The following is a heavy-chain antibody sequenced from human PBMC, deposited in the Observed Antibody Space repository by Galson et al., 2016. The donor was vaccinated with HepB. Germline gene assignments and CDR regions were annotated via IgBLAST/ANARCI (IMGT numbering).Heavy chain of an antibody. Sequence: SETLSLTCTVSGGSISSSNYYWGWIRQPPGKGLEWIGTILYSGSTYYNPSLKSRVTISVDTSKNRFSLKLTSVTAADTAVYYCAKFAGAAPFDCWGQGTLVFVSS. J-gene: IGHJ4*02. CDR1: GGSISSSNYY. CDR2: ILYSGST. CDR3: AKFAGAAPFDC. V-gene: IGHV4-39*01. D-gene: IGHD6-13*01.